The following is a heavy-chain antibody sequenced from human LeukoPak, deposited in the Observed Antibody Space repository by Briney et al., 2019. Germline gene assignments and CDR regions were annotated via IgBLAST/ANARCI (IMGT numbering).Heavy chain of an antibody. CDR2: ISGTGSNT. CDR1: GFTFSGYV. J-gene: IGHJ4*02. V-gene: IGHV3-23*01. Sequence: GSLRLACAASGFTFSGYVMNWVRQAPGKGLEWVSDISGTGSNTYYTDSVKGRFTISRDNSKSTLYLQMDSLRAEDTAVYYCAKIRKGTGYYDYWGQGTLVTASS. CDR3: AKIRKGTGYYDY. D-gene: IGHD3/OR15-3a*01.